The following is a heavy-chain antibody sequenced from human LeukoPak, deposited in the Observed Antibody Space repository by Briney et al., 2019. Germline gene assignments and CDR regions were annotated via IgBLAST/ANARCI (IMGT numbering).Heavy chain of an antibody. J-gene: IGHJ5*02. Sequence: GASVKVSCKASGYTFTGYYMHWVRQAPGQGLEWMGWINPNSGGTNYAQKFQDRVTMTRDTSISTAYMELSRLRSDDTAVYYCARDGGPYWNYNWFDPWGQGTLVTVSS. D-gene: IGHD1-7*01. V-gene: IGHV1-2*02. CDR3: ARDGGPYWNYNWFDP. CDR2: INPNSGGT. CDR1: GYTFTGYY.